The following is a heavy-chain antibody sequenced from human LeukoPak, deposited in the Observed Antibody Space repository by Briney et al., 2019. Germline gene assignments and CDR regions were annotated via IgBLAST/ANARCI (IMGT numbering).Heavy chain of an antibody. Sequence: GGSLRLSCAASGFTFSSYAMSWVRQAPGKGLEWVSAISGSGGTTYYADSVKGRFTISRDNSKNTLYLQVNSLRVEDTAVYYCAKDVGDITMAFDPWGQGTLVTVSS. J-gene: IGHJ5*02. CDR2: ISGSGGTT. D-gene: IGHD3-10*01. CDR1: GFTFSSYA. CDR3: AKDVGDITMAFDP. V-gene: IGHV3-23*01.